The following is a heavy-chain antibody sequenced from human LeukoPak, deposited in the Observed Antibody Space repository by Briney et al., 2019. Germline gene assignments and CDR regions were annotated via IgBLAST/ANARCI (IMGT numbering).Heavy chain of an antibody. V-gene: IGHV1-2*02. J-gene: IGHJ4*02. CDR3: ARSRLVVVPAAILY. D-gene: IGHD2-2*02. Sequence: ASVKVSCKAYGYTFTGYYMHWVRQAPGQGLEWMGWINPNSGGTNYAQKFQGRVTMTRDTSISTAYMELSRLRSDDTAVYYCARSRLVVVPAAILYWGQGTLVTVSS. CDR1: GYTFTGYY. CDR2: INPNSGGT.